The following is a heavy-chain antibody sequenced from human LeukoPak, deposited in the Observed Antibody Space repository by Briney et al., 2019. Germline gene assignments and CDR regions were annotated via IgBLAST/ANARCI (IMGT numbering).Heavy chain of an antibody. CDR2: INSSSGYI. CDR1: GFTFSSYS. D-gene: IGHD3-10*01. Sequence: GGSLRLSCAASGFTFSSYSMNWVRQAPGKGLEWVSSINSSSGYIYYADSVRDRFTISRDNAKNTVYLQMNSLRADDTAVYYCARAVTYFYGSVTYDWFESWGQGTLVTVSS. J-gene: IGHJ5*01. V-gene: IGHV3-21*01. CDR3: ARAVTYFYGSVTYDWFES.